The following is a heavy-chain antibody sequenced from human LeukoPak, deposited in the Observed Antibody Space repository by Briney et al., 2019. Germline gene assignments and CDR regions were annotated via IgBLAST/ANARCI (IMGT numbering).Heavy chain of an antibody. CDR3: AKDTSIGRYCTNGVCSPFDY. CDR1: GFTFSSYA. Sequence: GGSLRPSCAASGFTFSSYAMSWVRQAPGKGLEWISAISDSGGSTYDADSVKGRFTISRDNSKNTLYLQMNSLRAEDTAVYYCAKDTSIGRYCTNGVCSPFDYWGQGTLVTVSS. CDR2: ISDSGGST. J-gene: IGHJ4*02. D-gene: IGHD2-8*01. V-gene: IGHV3-23*01.